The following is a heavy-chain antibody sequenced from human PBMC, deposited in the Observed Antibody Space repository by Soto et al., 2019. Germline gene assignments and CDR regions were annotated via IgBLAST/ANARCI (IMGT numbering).Heavy chain of an antibody. CDR1: GFTFSSYG. D-gene: IGHD3-22*01. CDR2: MSYDGTNE. J-gene: IGHJ5*02. Sequence: GGSLRLSCTGSGFTFSSYGMYWVRQAPGKGLEWVAVMSYDGTNEKYADSVKGRFTISRDNSKKTLYLQMNSLRAEDTAVYYCAKAAGAYDSSVSNWFDPWGLGTLVTVSS. V-gene: IGHV3-30*18. CDR3: AKAAGAYDSSVSNWFDP.